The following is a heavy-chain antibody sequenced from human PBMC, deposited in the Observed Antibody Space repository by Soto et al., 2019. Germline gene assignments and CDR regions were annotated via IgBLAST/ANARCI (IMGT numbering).Heavy chain of an antibody. J-gene: IGHJ5*02. V-gene: IGHV4-4*02. CDR2: IYHSGST. CDR3: ATLPPRIVVVRSEIPA. Sequence: QVQLRESGPGMVRPSGTLSLTCAVSGTSISSTFWWTWVRQSPGKGLERIGEIYHSGSTKYNPSLKSRVTISVDKSNNQFSLELRAVTAADTAVYYCATLPPRIVVVRSEIPAWGQGTLVIVSA. D-gene: IGHD2-15*01. CDR1: GTSISSTFW.